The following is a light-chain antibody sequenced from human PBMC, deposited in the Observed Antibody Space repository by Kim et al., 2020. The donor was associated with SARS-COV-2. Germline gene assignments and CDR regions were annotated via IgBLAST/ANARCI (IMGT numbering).Light chain of an antibody. CDR1: QAINNH. CDR2: DAS. Sequence: ASVGDRVTFTCRASQAINNHLAWFQQKSGKAPKCLIYDASTLQSGVPSKFSGSGFGTEFTLTISSLQPEDFATYYCQQYSTFPLTFGGGTKVDIK. V-gene: IGKV1-16*02. J-gene: IGKJ4*01. CDR3: QQYSTFPLT.